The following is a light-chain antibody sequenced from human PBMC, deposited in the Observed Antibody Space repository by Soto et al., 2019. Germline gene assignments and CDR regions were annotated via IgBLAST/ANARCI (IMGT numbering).Light chain of an antibody. Sequence: EIAMTQSPANLAVSPGETVTLSCRASQGVSSSRVAWYQQRPGQAPRLLIYGGSTRAFGIPARFSGSGSGTEFTLTISSLQAGDLAVYHCQQYGTGPPWTFGQGTRV. CDR1: QGVSSS. V-gene: IGKV3D-15*01. J-gene: IGKJ1*01. CDR2: GGS. CDR3: QQYGTGPPWT.